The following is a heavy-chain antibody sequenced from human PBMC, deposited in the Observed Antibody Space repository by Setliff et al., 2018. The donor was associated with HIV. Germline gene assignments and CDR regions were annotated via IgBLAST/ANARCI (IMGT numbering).Heavy chain of an antibody. V-gene: IGHV1-2*02. CDR3: ARPLPIGGYCSSASCQGAFDF. D-gene: IGHD2-2*01. J-gene: IGHJ3*01. CDR1: GYSFIDYY. Sequence: AASVKVSCKASGYSFIDYYMHWVRQAPGQGLEWMGWINPNSGGTNYAQKLQGRVTMTTDTSTNTAYMELRSLRSDDTAVYYCARPLPIGGYCSSASCQGAFDFWGQGTMVTVSS. CDR2: INPNSGGT.